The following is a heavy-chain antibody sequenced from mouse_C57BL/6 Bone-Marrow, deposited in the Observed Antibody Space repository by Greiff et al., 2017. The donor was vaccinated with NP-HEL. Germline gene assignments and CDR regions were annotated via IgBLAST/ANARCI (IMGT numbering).Heavy chain of an antibody. D-gene: IGHD1-1*01. J-gene: IGHJ4*01. CDR1: GFNIKNTY. Sequence: EVKLVESVAELVRPGASVKLSCTASGFNIKNTYMHWVKQRPEQGLEWIGRIDPANGNTKYAPKFQGKATITADTSSNTAYLQLSSLTSEDTAIYYCASGHYYGSSYAMDYWGQGTSVTVSS. V-gene: IGHV14-3*01. CDR2: IDPANGNT. CDR3: ASGHYYGSSYAMDY.